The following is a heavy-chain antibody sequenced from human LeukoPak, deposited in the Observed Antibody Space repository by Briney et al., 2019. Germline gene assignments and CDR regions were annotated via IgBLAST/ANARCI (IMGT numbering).Heavy chain of an antibody. J-gene: IGHJ4*02. D-gene: IGHD3-10*01. CDR1: GGSISSGGYS. CDR3: AREANYYGSGSYFEGTFDY. Sequence: SETLSLTCAVSGGSISSGGYSWNWLRQPPGKGLEWIGYIYHSGSTNYNPSLKSRVTISVDTSKNEFSLKLTSVTAADTAVYYCAREANYYGSGSYFEGTFDYWGQGSLVTVSS. CDR2: IYHSGST. V-gene: IGHV4-61*08.